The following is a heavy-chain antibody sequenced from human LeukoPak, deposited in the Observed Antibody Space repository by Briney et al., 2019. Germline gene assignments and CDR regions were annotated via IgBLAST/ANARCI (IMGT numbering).Heavy chain of an antibody. Sequence: GGSLRLSCAASGFTFSSYSMNWVRQAPGKGLEWVSYISSSSSTIYYADSVKGRFTISRDNAKNSLYLQMNSLRAEATAVYYCASERLPVKGSGYWAGDYWGEGTLVTVSS. CDR1: GFTFSSYS. J-gene: IGHJ4*02. CDR3: ASERLPVKGSGYWAGDY. V-gene: IGHV3-48*01. D-gene: IGHD3-3*01. CDR2: ISSSSSTI.